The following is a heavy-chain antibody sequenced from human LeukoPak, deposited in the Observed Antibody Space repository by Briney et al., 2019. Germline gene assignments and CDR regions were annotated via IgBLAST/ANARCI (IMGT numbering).Heavy chain of an antibody. Sequence: ASVKVSCKASGYTFTSYGISWVRQAPGQGLEWMGWISAYNGNTNYAQKLQGRVTMTTDTSTSTAYMELRSLRSDDTAVYYCARNLHSGHLVRFPLDDWGQGTLVTVSS. V-gene: IGHV1-18*01. CDR1: GYTFTSYG. CDR3: ARNLHSGHLVRFPLDD. CDR2: ISAYNGNT. D-gene: IGHD6-6*01. J-gene: IGHJ4*02.